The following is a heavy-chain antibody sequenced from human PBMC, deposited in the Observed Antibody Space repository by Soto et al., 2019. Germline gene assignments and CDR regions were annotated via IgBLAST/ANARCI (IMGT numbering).Heavy chain of an antibody. CDR2: INHRGYT. J-gene: IGHJ5*02. V-gene: IGHV4-34*01. CDR3: ARVDIVTTNWFDP. D-gene: IGHD5-12*01. Sequence: QVQLQQWGAGLLKPSETLSLTCAVYGGSFSGYYWSWIRQPPGKGLEWIGEINHRGYTNYNPYLKSRVTISVDTSKNQFSLKLSSVTAADTAVYYCARVDIVTTNWFDPWGQGTPVTVSS. CDR1: GGSFSGYY.